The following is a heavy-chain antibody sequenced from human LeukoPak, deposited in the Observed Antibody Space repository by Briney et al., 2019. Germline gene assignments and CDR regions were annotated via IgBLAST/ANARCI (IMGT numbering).Heavy chain of an antibody. CDR3: APLAAAGGNLFDP. V-gene: IGHV4-34*01. Sequence: PSETLSLTCAVYGGSFSGYYWSWIRQPPGKGLEWIGEINHSGSTNYNPSLKSRVTISVDTSKDQFSLKLSSVTAADTAVYYCAPLAAAGGNLFDPWGQGTLVTVSS. D-gene: IGHD6-13*01. CDR1: GGSFSGYY. CDR2: INHSGST. J-gene: IGHJ5*02.